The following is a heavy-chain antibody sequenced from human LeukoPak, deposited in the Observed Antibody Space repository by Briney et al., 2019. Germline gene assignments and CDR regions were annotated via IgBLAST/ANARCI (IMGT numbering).Heavy chain of an antibody. D-gene: IGHD4/OR15-4a*01. CDR2: INNGGST. CDR1: GASIRSHY. Sequence: SETLSLTCSVSGASIRSHYWSWIRQPPGKGLEWIGYINNGGSTTYNPSLKSRVTISIDTSKNQSSLKLNSVTAADTAVYYCARSMLTTNFDYWGQGTLVTVSS. V-gene: IGHV4-59*08. J-gene: IGHJ4*02. CDR3: ARSMLTTNFDY.